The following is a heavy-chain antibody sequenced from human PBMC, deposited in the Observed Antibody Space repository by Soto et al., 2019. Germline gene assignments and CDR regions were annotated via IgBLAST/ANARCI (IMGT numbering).Heavy chain of an antibody. V-gene: IGHV4-30-2*01. Sequence: QLQLQESGSGLVKPSQTLSLTCAVAGGSISSGGYSWSWIRQPPGKGLEWIGYIYHSGSTYYNPSLKRRVPISVDRYKNQFSLKLSSVTAADTAVYYCARELTVTNWFDPWGQGTLVTVSS. CDR1: GGSISSGGYS. CDR3: ARELTVTNWFDP. D-gene: IGHD4-17*01. J-gene: IGHJ5*02. CDR2: IYHSGST.